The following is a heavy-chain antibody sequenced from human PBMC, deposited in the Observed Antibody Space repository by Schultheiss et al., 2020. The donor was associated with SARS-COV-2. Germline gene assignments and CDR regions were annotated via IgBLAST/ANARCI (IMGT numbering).Heavy chain of an antibody. V-gene: IGHV2-70*12. J-gene: IGHJ5*02. CDR1: GFSLSTSGVG. CDR2: IDWDDDK. Sequence: SGPTLVKPTQTLTLTCTFSGFSLSTSGVGVSWIRQPPGKALEWLALIDWDDDKYYSTSLKTRLTISKDTSKNQVVLTMTNMDPVDTATYYCARRMSSAPGRPGGGFDPWGQGTLVTVSS. CDR3: ARRMSSAPGRPGGGFDP. D-gene: IGHD6-19*01.